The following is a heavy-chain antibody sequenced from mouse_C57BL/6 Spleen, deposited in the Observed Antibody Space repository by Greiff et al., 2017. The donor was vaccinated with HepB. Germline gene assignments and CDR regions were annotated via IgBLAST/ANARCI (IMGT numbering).Heavy chain of an antibody. CDR2: INPNYGTT. CDR3: ARSNNGNCCWYFDV. Sequence: VQLQQSGPELVKPGASVKISCKASGYSFTDYNMNWVKQSNGKSLEWIGVINPNYGTTSYNQKFKGKATLTVDQSSSTAYMQRNSLTSEDSAVFYCARSNNGNCCWYFDVWGTGTTVTVSS. CDR1: GYSFTDYN. D-gene: IGHD2-1*01. J-gene: IGHJ1*03. V-gene: IGHV1-39*01.